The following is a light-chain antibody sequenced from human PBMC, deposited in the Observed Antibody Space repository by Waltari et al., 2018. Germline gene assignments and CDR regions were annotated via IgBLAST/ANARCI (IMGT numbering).Light chain of an antibody. V-gene: IGKV3-15*01. J-gene: IGKJ2*01. Sequence: EVVMTQSPGTLSASPGDRFTLSCTASQNINRKLAWYQQRPDQAPRLLIYEASTRAVGTPPGFSGSGSGADFTLTISSLQSEDFAVYCCQQYDTWPRTFGQGTNLAI. CDR1: QNINRK. CDR2: EAS. CDR3: QQYDTWPRT.